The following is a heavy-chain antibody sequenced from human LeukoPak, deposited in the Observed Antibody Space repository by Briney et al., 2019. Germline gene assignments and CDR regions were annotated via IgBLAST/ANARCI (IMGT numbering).Heavy chain of an antibody. CDR1: GFTFSSYS. CDR2: ISSSSSTI. CDR3: ARTLLYYYDSSGLHP. J-gene: IGHJ5*02. Sequence: GGSLRLSFAASGFTFSSYSMNWVRQAPGKGQEWVSYISSSSSTIYYADSVKGRFTISRDNAKNSLYLQMNSLRAEDTAVYYCARTLLYYYDSSGLHPWGQGTLVTVSS. V-gene: IGHV3-48*01. D-gene: IGHD3-22*01.